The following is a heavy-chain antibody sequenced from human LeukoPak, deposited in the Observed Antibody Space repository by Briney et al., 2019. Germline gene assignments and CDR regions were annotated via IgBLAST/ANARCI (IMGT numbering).Heavy chain of an antibody. CDR2: IIPIFGTA. Sequence: SVKVSCKASGGTFSSYDISWMRQAPGQGLEWMGGIIPIFGTANYAQKFQGRVTITADESTSTAYMELSSLRSEDTAVYYCARVGYGGNSVWGQGTLVTVSS. CDR3: ARVGYGGNSV. CDR1: GGTFSSYD. J-gene: IGHJ4*02. D-gene: IGHD4-23*01. V-gene: IGHV1-69*13.